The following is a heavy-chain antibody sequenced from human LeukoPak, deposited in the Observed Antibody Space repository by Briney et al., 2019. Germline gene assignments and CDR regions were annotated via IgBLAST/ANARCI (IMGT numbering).Heavy chain of an antibody. D-gene: IGHD2-2*02. CDR1: GFTFSSYA. CDR2: NSGSGGST. CDR3: AKDLTGRYCSSTSCYTPYDAFDI. Sequence: GGSLRLSCAASGFTFSSYAMSWVRQAPGKGLEWVSANSGSGGSTYYADSVKGRFTISRDNSKDTLYLQMNSLRAEDTAVYYCAKDLTGRYCSSTSCYTPYDAFDIWGQGTMVTVSS. V-gene: IGHV3-23*01. J-gene: IGHJ3*02.